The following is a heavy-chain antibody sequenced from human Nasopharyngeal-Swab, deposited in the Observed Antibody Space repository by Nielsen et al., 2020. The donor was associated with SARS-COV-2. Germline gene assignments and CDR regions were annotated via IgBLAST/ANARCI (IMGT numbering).Heavy chain of an antibody. V-gene: IGHV1-2*06. CDR3: ARVRRLCWIRPFYYGMDV. J-gene: IGHJ6*02. D-gene: IGHD2-2*01. CDR2: INPSSGGT. Sequence: WVRQAPGQGLEWMGRINPSSGGTNYAQKFQGRVTMTRDTSISTAYMELSRLRSDDTALYYCARVRRLCWIRPFYYGMDVWGQGTTVTVSS.